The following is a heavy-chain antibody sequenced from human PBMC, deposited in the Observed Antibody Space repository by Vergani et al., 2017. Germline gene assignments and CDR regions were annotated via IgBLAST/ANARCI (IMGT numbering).Heavy chain of an antibody. J-gene: IGHJ3*01. V-gene: IGHV3-9*01. CDR1: GITFWKFG. D-gene: IGHD5-12*01. CDR3: AKGSVYYHDSAGHGYDPYSGFDL. Sequence: EVDLVESGGDLAQPGGSLRLSCEASGITFWKFGMHWVRQGPGKGLEWVSGISWNSGAVDYADAVGGRFTISRDNAKNSLFLKMNSLRFEDTAVYFCAKGSVYYHDSAGHGYDPYSGFDLWGQGTLVTVSS. CDR2: ISWNSGAV.